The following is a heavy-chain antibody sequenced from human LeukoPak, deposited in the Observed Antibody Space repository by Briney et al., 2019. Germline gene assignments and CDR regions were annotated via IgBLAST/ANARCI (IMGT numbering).Heavy chain of an antibody. CDR2: IIPIFGTA. J-gene: IGHJ5*02. CDR3: ARGWDWFDP. V-gene: IGHV1-69*05. Sequence: ASVKVSCXASGGTFSSYAISWVRQAPGQGLEWMGRIIPIFGTANYAQKFQGRVTITTDESTSTAYIELSSLRSEDTAVYYCARGWDWFDPWGQGTLVTVSS. D-gene: IGHD5-24*01. CDR1: GGTFSSYA.